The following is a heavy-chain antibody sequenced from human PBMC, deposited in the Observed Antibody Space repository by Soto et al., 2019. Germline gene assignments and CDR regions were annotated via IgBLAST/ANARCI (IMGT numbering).Heavy chain of an antibody. V-gene: IGHV3-7*04. Sequence: EVQLVESGGGLVQPGGSLSLSCAASGFTFSNYWMSWVRQAPGKGLEWVANIKHDGSEAYYVDSVKGRFTISRDNAKNSLYLQMNSLRAEDTAVYYCARDSAMIYGGIDYWGQGTLVTVSS. CDR3: ARDSAMIYGGIDY. CDR2: IKHDGSEA. CDR1: GFTFSNYW. D-gene: IGHD4-17*01. J-gene: IGHJ4*02.